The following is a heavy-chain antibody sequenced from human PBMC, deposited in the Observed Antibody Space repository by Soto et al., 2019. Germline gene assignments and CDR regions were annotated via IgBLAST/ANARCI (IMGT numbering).Heavy chain of an antibody. V-gene: IGHV4-30-4*01. CDR1: GCSISSGDYY. J-gene: IGHJ3*02. CDR3: ARGNPPTDAFDI. Sequence: TSETLSLTCTVSGCSISSGDYYWSWIRQPPGKGLEWIGYIYYSGSTYYNPSLKSRVTISVDTSKNQFSLKLSSVTAADTAVYYCARGNPPTDAFDIWGQGTMVTVSS. CDR2: IYYSGST.